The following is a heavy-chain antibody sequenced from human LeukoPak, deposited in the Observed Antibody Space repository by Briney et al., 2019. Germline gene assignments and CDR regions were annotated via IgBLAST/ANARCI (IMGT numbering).Heavy chain of an antibody. D-gene: IGHD6-13*01. CDR2: ISYDGSNK. CDR1: GFTFSSYA. CDR3: ARESSSWALLTVGYYFDY. Sequence: GRSLRLSCAASGFTFSSYAMHWVRQAPGKGLEWVAVISYDGSNKYYADSVKGRFTISRDNSKDTLYLQMNSLRAEDTAVYYCARESSSWALLTVGYYFDYWGQGTLVTVSS. J-gene: IGHJ4*02. V-gene: IGHV3-30-3*01.